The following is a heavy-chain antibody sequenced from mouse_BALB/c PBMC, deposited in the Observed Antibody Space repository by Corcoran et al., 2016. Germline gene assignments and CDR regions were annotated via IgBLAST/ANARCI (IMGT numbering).Heavy chain of an antibody. CDR1: GYTFTDYY. Sequence: QIQLQQSGPELVKPGASVKISYKPSGYTFTDYYINWVKQKPGQGLEWIAWIYPGSGNTKYNEKFKGKATVSVDTSSSTAYMQLSSLTSEDTAVYFCARGLGHYAMDYWGQGTSVTVSS. J-gene: IGHJ4*01. D-gene: IGHD3-3*01. V-gene: IGHV1-84*02. CDR3: ARGLGHYAMDY. CDR2: IYPGSGNT.